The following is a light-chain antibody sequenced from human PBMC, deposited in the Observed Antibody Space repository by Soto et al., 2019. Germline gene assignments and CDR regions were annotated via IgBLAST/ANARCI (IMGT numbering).Light chain of an antibody. J-gene: IGLJ2*01. CDR1: SSDVGGYNY. CDR3: SSYSSSSTLVV. V-gene: IGLV2-14*03. CDR2: DVS. Sequence: QSVLTQPASVSGSPGQSITISCTGTSSDVGGYNYVSWYQHHPGKAPKLIIYDVSIRPSGVSNRFSGSKSGNTASLTISGLQAEDEADYYCSSYSSSSTLVVFGGGTQLTVL.